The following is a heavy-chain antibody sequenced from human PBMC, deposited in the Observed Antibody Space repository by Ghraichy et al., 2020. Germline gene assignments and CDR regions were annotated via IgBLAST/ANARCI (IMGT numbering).Heavy chain of an antibody. V-gene: IGHV3-48*02. D-gene: IGHD7-27*01. J-gene: IGHJ4*02. CDR1: GFSLSDFG. CDR3: ARESNWGSAY. CDR2: ISGSSSTI. Sequence: GGFLRLSCAASGFSLSDFGVNWVRQTPGKGLEWLSYISGSSSTIYYADSLKGRFTISRDNAKNSLYLQMNSLRDEDTAVYYCARESNWGSAYWGQGTLVTVSS.